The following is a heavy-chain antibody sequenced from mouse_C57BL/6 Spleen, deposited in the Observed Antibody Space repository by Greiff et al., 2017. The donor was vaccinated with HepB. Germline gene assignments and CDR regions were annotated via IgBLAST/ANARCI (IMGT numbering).Heavy chain of an antibody. Sequence: QVQLQQPGAELVKPGASVKVSCKASGYTFTSYWMHWVKQRPGQGLEWIGRIHPSDSDTNYNQKFKGKATLTVDKSSSTAYMQFSSLTSEDSAVYYCAIGEEDDYSSPAWFAYWGQGTLVTVSA. CDR3: AIGEEDDYSSPAWFAY. J-gene: IGHJ3*01. V-gene: IGHV1-74*01. CDR1: GYTFTSYW. D-gene: IGHD1-1*01. CDR2: IHPSDSDT.